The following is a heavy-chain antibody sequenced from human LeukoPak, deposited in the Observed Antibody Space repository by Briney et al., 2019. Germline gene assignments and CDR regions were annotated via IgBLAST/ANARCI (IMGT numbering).Heavy chain of an antibody. V-gene: IGHV1-69*01. D-gene: IGHD6-13*01. Sequence: ASVTVSCKASGGTFSSYAISWARQAPGQGLEWMGGIIPIFGTANYAQKFQGRVTITADESTSTAYMELSSLRSEDKAVYYCASGEQHPYYYYGMDVWGQGTTVTVSS. CDR1: GGTFSSYA. CDR3: ASGEQHPYYYYGMDV. CDR2: IIPIFGTA. J-gene: IGHJ6*02.